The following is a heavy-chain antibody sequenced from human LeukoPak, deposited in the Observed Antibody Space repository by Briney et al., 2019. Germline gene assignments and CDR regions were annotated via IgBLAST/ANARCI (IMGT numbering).Heavy chain of an antibody. D-gene: IGHD3-22*01. CDR2: INHSGST. J-gene: IGHJ4*02. CDR1: GGSFSGYY. CDR3: ARDKRIDSSGYYPIFDY. V-gene: IGHV4-34*01. Sequence: SETLSLTCAVYGGSFSGYYWSWIRQPPGKGLEWIGEINHSGSTNYNPSLKSRVTISVDTSKNQFSLKLSSVTAADTAVYYCARDKRIDSSGYYPIFDYWGQGTLVTVSS.